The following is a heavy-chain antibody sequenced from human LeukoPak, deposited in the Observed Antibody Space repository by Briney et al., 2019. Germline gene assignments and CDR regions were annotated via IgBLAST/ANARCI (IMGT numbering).Heavy chain of an antibody. J-gene: IGHJ4*02. CDR1: GGSISSHY. D-gene: IGHD1-1*01. Sequence: PSETLSLTCTVSGGSISSHYWSWIRQPPGKGLEWIGYIYYSGSTNYNPSLKSRVTISVDTSKNQFSLKLSSVTAADTAVYYCARGVYWSLDYWGQGTPVTVSS. CDR3: ARGVYWSLDY. CDR2: IYYSGST. V-gene: IGHV4-59*11.